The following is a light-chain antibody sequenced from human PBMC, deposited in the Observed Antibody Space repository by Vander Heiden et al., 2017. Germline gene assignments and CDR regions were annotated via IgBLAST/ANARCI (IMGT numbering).Light chain of an antibody. CDR1: ALPKQY. Sequence: SYELPQPTSVSLSPGQTARITCSGDALPKQYAYWYQQKPGQAPVLVIYKDSERPSGIPERFSGSSSGTTVTLTISGVQAEDEADYYCQSADSSGTYVVFGGGTKLTVL. CDR3: QSADSSGTYVV. V-gene: IGLV3-25*03. J-gene: IGLJ2*01. CDR2: KDS.